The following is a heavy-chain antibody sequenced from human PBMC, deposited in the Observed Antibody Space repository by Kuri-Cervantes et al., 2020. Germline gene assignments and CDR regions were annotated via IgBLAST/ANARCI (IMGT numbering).Heavy chain of an antibody. D-gene: IGHD6-13*01. V-gene: IGHV4-34*10. CDR3: ARQGGSSQSFDF. J-gene: IGHJ4*02. CDR1: GGSFSGYY. Sequence: SQTLSLTCAVYGGSFSGYYWSWIRQSPGTGLEWIASIYDFANMHYNPSLKSRVSMSVDTSNNQLSLRLSSMTAADTAVYFCARQGGSSQSFDFWGRGTLVTVSS. CDR2: IYDFANM.